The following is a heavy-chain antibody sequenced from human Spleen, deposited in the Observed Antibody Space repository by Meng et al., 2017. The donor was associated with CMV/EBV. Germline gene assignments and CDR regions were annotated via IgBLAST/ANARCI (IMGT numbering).Heavy chain of an antibody. CDR2: ISWDGGST. CDR3: AKVPEPGRLRFLEWLLAPPD. CDR1: GFTFDDYT. J-gene: IGHJ4*02. V-gene: IGHV3-43*01. D-gene: IGHD3-3*01. Sequence: GGSLRLSCAASGFTFDDYTMHWVRQAPGKGLEWVSLISWDGGSTYYADSVKGRFTISRDNSKNTLYLQMNSLRAEDTAVYCCAKVPEPGRLRFLEWLLAPPDWGQGTLVTVSS.